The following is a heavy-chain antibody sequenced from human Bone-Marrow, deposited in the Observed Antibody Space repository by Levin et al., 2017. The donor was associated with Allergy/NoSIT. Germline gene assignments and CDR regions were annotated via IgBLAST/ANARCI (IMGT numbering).Heavy chain of an antibody. J-gene: IGHJ3*02. Sequence: ESLKISCKASGYTFTFYGISWVRQAPGQGLEWMGWISPYNGDTKYAQKFQGRVTMTTDTSTSTAYMELRSLRSDDTAVYYCAREMAETAADTFDIWGQGTMVTVSS. CDR3: AREMAETAADTFDI. CDR2: ISPYNGDT. CDR1: GYTFTFYG. D-gene: IGHD2-8*01. V-gene: IGHV1-18*01.